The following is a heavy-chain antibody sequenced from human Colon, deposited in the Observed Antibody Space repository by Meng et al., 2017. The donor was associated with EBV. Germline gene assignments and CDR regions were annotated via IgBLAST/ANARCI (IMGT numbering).Heavy chain of an antibody. Sequence: VQLQKRGPGLVKPSDTLPLPCAVSGDSLSSVNWWSWVRQPPGKGLEWIGEIHHNGNTNYNPSLKSRVTISVDKSKNQFVLKVTSVTAADTAVYYCARTAICIGGSCTTWDYWGQGALVTVSS. CDR1: GDSLSSVNW. J-gene: IGHJ4*02. CDR2: IHHNGNT. D-gene: IGHD2-15*01. CDR3: ARTAICIGGSCTTWDY. V-gene: IGHV4-4*02.